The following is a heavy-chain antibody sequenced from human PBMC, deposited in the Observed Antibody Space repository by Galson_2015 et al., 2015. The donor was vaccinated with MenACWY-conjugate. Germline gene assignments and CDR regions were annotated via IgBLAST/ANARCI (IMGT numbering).Heavy chain of an antibody. CDR2: IKQDGSEK. V-gene: IGHV3-7*03. J-gene: IGHJ6*02. CDR1: GFTFSSYW. D-gene: IGHD4-23*01. Sequence: SLRLSCAASGFTFSSYWMSWVRQAPGKGLEWVANIKQDGSEKYYVDSVKGRFTISRDNAKNSLYLQMNSLRAEDTAVYYCARGVTGYYYYGMDVWGQGTTVTVSS. CDR3: ARGVTGYYYYGMDV.